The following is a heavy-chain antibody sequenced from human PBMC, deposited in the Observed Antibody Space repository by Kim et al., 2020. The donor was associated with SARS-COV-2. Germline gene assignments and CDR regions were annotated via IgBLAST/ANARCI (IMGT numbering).Heavy chain of an antibody. Sequence: LRSRVTISVDTSKNQFSLKLSSVTAADTAVYYCARRTRGWYSTQDDAFDIWGQGTMVTVSS. J-gene: IGHJ3*02. CDR3: ARRTRGWYSTQDDAFDI. D-gene: IGHD6-13*01. V-gene: IGHV4-31*02.